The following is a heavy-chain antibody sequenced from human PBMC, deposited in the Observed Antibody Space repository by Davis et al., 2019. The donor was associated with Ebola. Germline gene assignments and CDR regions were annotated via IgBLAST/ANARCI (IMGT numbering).Heavy chain of an antibody. J-gene: IGHJ5*02. V-gene: IGHV1-24*01. CDR2: FDPEDGET. CDR1: GYTLTELS. Sequence: AASVKVSCKVSGYTLTELSMHWVRQAPGKGLEWMGGFDPEDGETIYAQKFQGRVTITADESTSTAYMELSSLRSEDTAVYYCAREERILWFGELAALDPWGQGTLVTVSS. CDR3: AREERILWFGELAALDP. D-gene: IGHD3-10*01.